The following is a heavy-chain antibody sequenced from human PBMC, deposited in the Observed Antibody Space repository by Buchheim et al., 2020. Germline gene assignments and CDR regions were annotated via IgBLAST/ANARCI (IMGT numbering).Heavy chain of an antibody. CDR3: VKGSSSSRPYYFDY. V-gene: IGHV3-23*01. CDR2: LTGSSGDT. J-gene: IGHJ4*02. Sequence: EVQLLESGGALVQPGGSLRLSCAASGFTFSNYVMSWVRQAPGKGLEWISALTGSSGDTYSADSVKGRFTISRDNSGKPLYLQMNRLRADDAAIYYCVKGSSSSRPYYFDYWGQRTL. D-gene: IGHD6-6*01. CDR1: GFTFSNYV.